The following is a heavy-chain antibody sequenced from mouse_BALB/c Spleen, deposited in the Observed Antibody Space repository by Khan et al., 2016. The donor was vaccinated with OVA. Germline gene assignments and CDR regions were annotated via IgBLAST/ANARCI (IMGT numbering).Heavy chain of an antibody. J-gene: IGHJ4*01. CDR3: ARRNYYGYALDY. Sequence: EVQLQESGPGLVKPSQSLSLTCTVHGYSITSNYAWNWIRQFPGNKLEWMGYISYSGSTNYNPSLKSRLSITRDTSKNQFFLLLHSVTTEDSAAYHCARRNYYGYALDYWGQGTSVTVTS. CDR1: GYSITSNYA. D-gene: IGHD1-1*01. V-gene: IGHV3-2*02. CDR2: ISYSGST.